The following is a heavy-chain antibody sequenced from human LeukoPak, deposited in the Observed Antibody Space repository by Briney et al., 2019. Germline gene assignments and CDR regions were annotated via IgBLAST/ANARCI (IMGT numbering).Heavy chain of an antibody. V-gene: IGHV3-23*01. J-gene: IGHJ3*02. CDR3: AKRGGGTVFAFDI. CDR1: GFIFSNYV. Sequence: GGSLRLSCAASGFIFSNYVMGWVRQAPGKGLELVSSISDIGIGTYYADSVKGRFTIFRDNSKNILYLQMNSLRAEDTAIYYCAKRGGGTVFAFDIWGQGTMVTVSS. CDR2: ISDIGIGT. D-gene: IGHD3-10*02.